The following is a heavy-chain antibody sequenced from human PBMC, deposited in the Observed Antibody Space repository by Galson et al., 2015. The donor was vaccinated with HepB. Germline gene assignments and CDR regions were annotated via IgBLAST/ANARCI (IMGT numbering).Heavy chain of an antibody. D-gene: IGHD6-13*01. CDR1: GFTFSSYA. Sequence: SPRLSCAASGFTFSSYAMSWVRQAPGKGLEWVSAISGSGGSTYYADSVKGRFTISRDNSKNTLYLQMNSLRAEDTAVYYCAKDAPGIAAAGRYPLYYGMDVWGQGTTVTVSS. J-gene: IGHJ6*02. CDR2: ISGSGGST. CDR3: AKDAPGIAAAGRYPLYYGMDV. V-gene: IGHV3-23*01.